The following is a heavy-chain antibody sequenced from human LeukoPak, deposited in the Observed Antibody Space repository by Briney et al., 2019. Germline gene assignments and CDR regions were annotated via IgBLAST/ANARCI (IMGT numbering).Heavy chain of an antibody. CDR2: INHSGST. J-gene: IGHJ5*02. Sequence: PSETLSLTCAVYGGSFSGYYWSWIRQPPGKGLEWIGEINHSGSTNYNPSLKSRVTISVDTSKNQFSLKLSSVTAPDTAVYYCARGRFLEWLLYNWFDPWGQGTLVTVSS. D-gene: IGHD3-3*01. V-gene: IGHV4-34*01. CDR3: ARGRFLEWLLYNWFDP. CDR1: GGSFSGYY.